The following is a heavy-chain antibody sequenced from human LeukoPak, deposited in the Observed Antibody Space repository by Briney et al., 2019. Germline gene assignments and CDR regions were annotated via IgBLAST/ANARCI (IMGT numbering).Heavy chain of an antibody. V-gene: IGHV1-24*01. D-gene: IGHD5-18*01. Sequence: ASVKVSCKVSGYTLTELSMHWVRQAPGKGLEWMGGFDPEDGETIYAQKFQGRVTMTEDTSTDTAYMELSSLRSEDTAVYYCATINVDTAMAGYMDVWGKGTTVTVSS. J-gene: IGHJ6*03. CDR3: ATINVDTAMAGYMDV. CDR2: FDPEDGET. CDR1: GYTLTELS.